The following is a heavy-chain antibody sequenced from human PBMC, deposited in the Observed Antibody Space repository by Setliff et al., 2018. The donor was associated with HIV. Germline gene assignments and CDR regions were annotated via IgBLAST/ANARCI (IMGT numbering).Heavy chain of an antibody. Sequence: SETLSLTCAVYGGSFSGYYWSWIRQPPGKGLEWIGEINHSGSTNYNPSLKSRVTISVDTSKNQFSLKLSSVTAADTAIYYCARAVNFDYWGQGTQVTVSS. V-gene: IGHV4-34*01. CDR3: ARAVNFDY. D-gene: IGHD6-19*01. CDR1: GGSFSGYY. CDR2: INHSGST. J-gene: IGHJ4*02.